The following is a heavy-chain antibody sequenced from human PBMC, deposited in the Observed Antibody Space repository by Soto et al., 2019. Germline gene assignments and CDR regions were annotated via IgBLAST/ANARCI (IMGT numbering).Heavy chain of an antibody. Sequence: GSLRLSCAASGFTFSIYAIHWVRQAPGKGLEWVAVLSSDGSNIYYADSVKGRFTISRDNSKNTLYLQMNSLRAEDTAVYYCAKDWSSNGRMDVWGQGTTVTVPS. J-gene: IGHJ6*02. CDR2: LSSDGSNI. V-gene: IGHV3-30*18. D-gene: IGHD4-4*01. CDR3: AKDWSSNGRMDV. CDR1: GFTFSIYA.